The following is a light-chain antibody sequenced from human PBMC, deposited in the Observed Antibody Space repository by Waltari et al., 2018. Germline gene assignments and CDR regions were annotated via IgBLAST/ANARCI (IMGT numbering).Light chain of an antibody. CDR1: KLGDKA. J-gene: IGLJ3*02. V-gene: IGLV3-1*01. CDR3: QAWDSSTAV. Sequence: SYELTQPPSVSVSPGQTASITCSGVKLGDKAACWYQQKPGQSPVLVIYQESKRPSGIPERFSGSNSGNTATLTISGTQAMDEADYYCQAWDSSTAVFGGGTKLTVL. CDR2: QES.